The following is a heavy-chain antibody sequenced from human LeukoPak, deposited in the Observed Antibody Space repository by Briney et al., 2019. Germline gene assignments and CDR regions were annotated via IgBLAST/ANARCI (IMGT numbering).Heavy chain of an antibody. V-gene: IGHV5-51*01. D-gene: IGHD3-10*01. CDR1: GYSFSIYW. CDR3: ARLDYYGSSYYFDY. Sequence: GEPLKISCKGSGYSFSIYWIGWVRQMPGKGLEWMGIIYPDDSDTRYSPSFQGQVTISADKSISTAFLQWSSLKASDTAMYYCARLDYYGSSYYFDYWGQGTLVTVSS. CDR2: IYPDDSDT. J-gene: IGHJ4*02.